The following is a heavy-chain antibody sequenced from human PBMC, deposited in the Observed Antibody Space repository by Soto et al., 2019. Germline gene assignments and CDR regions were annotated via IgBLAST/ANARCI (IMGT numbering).Heavy chain of an antibody. CDR3: ARVRIVISGNSGYYYYGMDV. J-gene: IGHJ6*02. D-gene: IGHD2-21*01. CDR1: GGTFSSYA. CDR2: IIPIFGTA. Sequence: SVKVSCKASGGTFSSYAISWVRQAPGQGLEWMGGIIPIFGTANYAQKFQGRVTITADESTSTAYMELSSLRSEDTAVYYCARVRIVISGNSGYYYYGMDVWGQGTTVTVSS. V-gene: IGHV1-69*13.